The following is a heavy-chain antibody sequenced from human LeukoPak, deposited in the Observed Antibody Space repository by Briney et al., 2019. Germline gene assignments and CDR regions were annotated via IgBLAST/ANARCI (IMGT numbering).Heavy chain of an antibody. CDR3: ASTRYCSSTSCYTGYYYYYYMDV. D-gene: IGHD2-2*02. V-gene: IGHV4-38-2*01. CDR2: IYHSGST. J-gene: IGHJ6*03. Sequence: PSETLSLTCAVSGYSISSGYYWGWIRQPPGKGLEWIGSIYHSGSTYYNPSLKSRVTISVDTSKNQFSLKLRSVTAADTAVYYCASTRYCSSTSCYTGYYYYYYMDVWGKGTTVTVSS. CDR1: GYSISSGYY.